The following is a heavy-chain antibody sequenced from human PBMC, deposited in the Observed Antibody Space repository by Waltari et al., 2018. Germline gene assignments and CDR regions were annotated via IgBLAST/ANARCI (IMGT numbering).Heavy chain of an antibody. CDR1: GFTFSDYY. J-gene: IGHJ4*02. CDR3: ARDSRIVGATTYYFDY. Sequence: QVQLVESGGGLVKPGGSLRLSCTASGFTFSDYYMSWIRQAPGKVLEWFSYSSSSGSTIYYADSVKGRFTISRDNAKNSLYLQMNSLRAEDTAVYYCARDSRIVGATTYYFDYWGQGTLVTVSS. CDR2: SSSSGSTI. D-gene: IGHD1-26*01. V-gene: IGHV3-11*04.